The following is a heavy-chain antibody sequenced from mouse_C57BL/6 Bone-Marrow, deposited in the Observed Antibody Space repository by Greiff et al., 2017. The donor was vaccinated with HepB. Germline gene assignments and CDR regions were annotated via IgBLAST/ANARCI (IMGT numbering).Heavy chain of an antibody. CDR1: GFSFNTYA. CDR2: IRSKSNNYAT. V-gene: IGHV10-1*01. Sequence: EVMLVESGGGLVQPKGSLKLSCAASGFSFNTYAMNWVRQAPGKGLEWVARIRSKSNNYATYYADSVKDRFTISRDDSESMIYLQMNHLKTDDTAMYYYVRLLYAMDYWGQGTSVTVSS. CDR3: VRLLYAMDY. J-gene: IGHJ4*01.